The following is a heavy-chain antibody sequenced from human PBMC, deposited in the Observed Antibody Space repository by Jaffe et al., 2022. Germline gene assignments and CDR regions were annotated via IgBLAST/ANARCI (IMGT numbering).Heavy chain of an antibody. V-gene: IGHV3-23*01. J-gene: IGHJ5*02. CDR3: AKNRIAARPVEALPNWFDP. Sequence: EVQLLESGGGLVQPGGSLRLSCAASGFTFSSYAMSWVRQAPGKGLEWVSAISGSGGSTYYADSVKGRFTISRDNSKNTLYLQMNSLRAEDTAVYYCAKNRIAARPVEALPNWFDPWGQGTLVTVSS. CDR1: GFTFSSYA. D-gene: IGHD6-6*01. CDR2: ISGSGGST.